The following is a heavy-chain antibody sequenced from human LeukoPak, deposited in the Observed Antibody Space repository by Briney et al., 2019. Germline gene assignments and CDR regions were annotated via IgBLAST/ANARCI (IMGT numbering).Heavy chain of an antibody. CDR3: AKDRAIAVAGNHGMDV. D-gene: IGHD6-19*01. CDR2: ISCDGSNK. Sequence: GRPLRLSCAASGFTFSSYGMHWVRQAPGNRLEWVAVISCDGSNKYYADSVKGRFTISRDNSKNTLYLQMNSLRAEDTAVYYCAKDRAIAVAGNHGMDVWGQGTTVTVSS. CDR1: GFTFSSYG. J-gene: IGHJ6*02. V-gene: IGHV3-30*18.